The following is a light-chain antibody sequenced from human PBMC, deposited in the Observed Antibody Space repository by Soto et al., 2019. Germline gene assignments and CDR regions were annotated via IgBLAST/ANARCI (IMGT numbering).Light chain of an antibody. V-gene: IGKV3-15*01. J-gene: IGKJ5*01. CDR2: DAS. CDR1: QSVSSD. Sequence: EIVMTQSPATLSVSPGERATLSCRASQSVSSDLAWYQQKPGQAPSLLIYDASTRATGVPARFSGSGSGTEFTLTISSLQSEDFAVYYCQQYNKWPPITFGQGTRLEI. CDR3: QQYNKWPPIT.